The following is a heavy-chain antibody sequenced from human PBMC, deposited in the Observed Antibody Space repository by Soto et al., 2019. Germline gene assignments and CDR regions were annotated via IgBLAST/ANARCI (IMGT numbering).Heavy chain of an antibody. CDR2: ISYDGSNK. Sequence: QVQLVESGGGVVQPGRSLRLSCAASGFTFSSYGMHWVRQAPGKGLEWVAVISYDGSNKYYADSVKGRFTISRDNSKNPLYLQTNSLRAEDTAVYYCANDSIAVKPYGIDVWGQGTTVTVSS. J-gene: IGHJ6*02. D-gene: IGHD6-19*01. CDR3: ANDSIAVKPYGIDV. V-gene: IGHV3-30*18. CDR1: GFTFSSYG.